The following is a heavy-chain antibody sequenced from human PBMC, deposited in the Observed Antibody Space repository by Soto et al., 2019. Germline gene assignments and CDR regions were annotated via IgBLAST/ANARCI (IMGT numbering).Heavy chain of an antibody. J-gene: IGHJ3*02. CDR1: GGSFSGYY. CDR2: INHSGST. D-gene: IGHD3-22*01. V-gene: IGHV4-34*01. CDR3: ARAGFHYYDSSGHDAFDI. Sequence: PSETLSLTCAVYGGSFSGYYWSWIRQPPGKGLEWIGEINHSGSTNYNPSLKSRVTISVDTSKNQFSLKLSSVTAADTAVYYCARAGFHYYDSSGHDAFDIWGQGTMVTVSS.